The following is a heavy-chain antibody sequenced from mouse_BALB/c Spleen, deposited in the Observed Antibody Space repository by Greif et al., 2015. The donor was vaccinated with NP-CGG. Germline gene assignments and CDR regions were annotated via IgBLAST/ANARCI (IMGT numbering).Heavy chain of an antibody. CDR3: TRDGYGSWFAY. Sequence: EVKLVESGGGLVKPGGSLKLSCAASGFTFSSYTMSWVRQTPEKRLEWVATISSGGSYTYYPDSVKGRFTISRDNAKNTLYLQMSSLKSEDTAMHYCTRDGYGSWFAYWGQGTLVAVSA. CDR2: ISSGGSYT. J-gene: IGHJ3*01. CDR1: GFTFSSYT. D-gene: IGHD2-2*01. V-gene: IGHV5-6-4*01.